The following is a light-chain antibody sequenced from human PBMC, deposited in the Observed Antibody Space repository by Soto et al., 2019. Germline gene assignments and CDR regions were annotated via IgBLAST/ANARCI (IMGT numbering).Light chain of an antibody. CDR3: LHYNKRPRWT. V-gene: IGKV3-15*01. CDR2: DTS. J-gene: IGKJ1*01. CDR1: QSISSN. Sequence: EIGITQSPATLSVSPGERATLSCRASQSISSNLAWYQQKPGQAPRLLIYDTSTRATSIPARFSGSGSGTEFTLTISGLQSEDFAVYYCLHYNKRPRWTFGQGTKV.